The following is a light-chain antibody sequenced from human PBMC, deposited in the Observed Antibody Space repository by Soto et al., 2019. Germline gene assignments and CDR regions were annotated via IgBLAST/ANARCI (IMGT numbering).Light chain of an antibody. J-gene: IGKJ2*01. Sequence: EIVMTQSPATLSVSPGERATLSCRASQPVSSNLAWYQQKPGQAPRLLIYGASTRATGIPARFRGSGSGTEFTLTISSLESEDFGVYFCQQYNIWRPQYTFGQGTKVDFK. CDR3: QQYNIWRPQYT. V-gene: IGKV3-15*01. CDR1: QPVSSN. CDR2: GAS.